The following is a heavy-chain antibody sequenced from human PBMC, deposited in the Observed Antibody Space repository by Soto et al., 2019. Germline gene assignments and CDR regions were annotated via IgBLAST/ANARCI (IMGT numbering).Heavy chain of an antibody. CDR2: IGTAGDP. J-gene: IGHJ6*02. Sequence: PGGSLRLSCAAPGFTFSSYSMHWVRQATGKGLEWVSAIGTAGDPYYPGSVKGRFTISRENAKNSLYLQMNSLRAGDTAVYYCARAQGGPRGFYGMDVWGQGTTVTVSS. D-gene: IGHD2-15*01. V-gene: IGHV3-13*05. CDR3: ARAQGGPRGFYGMDV. CDR1: GFTFSSYS.